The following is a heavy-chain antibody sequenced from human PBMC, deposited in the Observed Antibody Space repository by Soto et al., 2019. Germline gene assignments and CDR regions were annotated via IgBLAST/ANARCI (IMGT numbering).Heavy chain of an antibody. V-gene: IGHV3-23*01. CDR1: GFTFGNYA. J-gene: IGHJ4*02. CDR3: AKVPASLKTFDY. Sequence: GGSLRLSCAASGFTFGNYAMNLIRQAPGKGLEWVSTVSGNGAVTYYADSVKGRFTISRDNSRSTLYLQMNNLRAEDTAIYFCAKVPASLKTFDYWGQGTLVTVSS. CDR2: VSGNGAVT. D-gene: IGHD2-2*01.